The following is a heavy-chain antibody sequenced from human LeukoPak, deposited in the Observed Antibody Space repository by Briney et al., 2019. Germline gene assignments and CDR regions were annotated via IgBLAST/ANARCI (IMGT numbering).Heavy chain of an antibody. Sequence: GASVKVSCKASGGTFSSYAISWVRQAPGQGLEWLGWINPNSGGTNYAQKFHGRVTMTRDTSISTAYMELSRLKPDDTAVYYCARVSSITLIVVPDYFDYWGQGTLVTVSS. D-gene: IGHD3-22*01. V-gene: IGHV1-2*02. CDR1: GGTFSSYA. CDR2: INPNSGGT. CDR3: ARVSSITLIVVPDYFDY. J-gene: IGHJ4*02.